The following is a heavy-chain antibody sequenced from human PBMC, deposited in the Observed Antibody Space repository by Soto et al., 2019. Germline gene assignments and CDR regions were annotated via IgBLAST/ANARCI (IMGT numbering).Heavy chain of an antibody. CDR2: IYYSGST. CDR1: GGSISSYY. D-gene: IGHD3-10*01. CDR3: ARYGSGSSVWFDP. V-gene: IGHV4-59*01. Sequence: PSETLCLTWTVAGGSISSYYWSWIRQPPGKGLEWIGYIYYSGSTNYNPSLKSRVTISVDTSKNQFSLKLSSVTAADTAVYYCARYGSGSSVWFDPWGQGTLVTVSS. J-gene: IGHJ5*02.